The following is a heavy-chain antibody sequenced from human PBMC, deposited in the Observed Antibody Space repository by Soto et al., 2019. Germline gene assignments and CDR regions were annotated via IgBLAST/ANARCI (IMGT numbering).Heavy chain of an antibody. V-gene: IGHV3-30-3*01. CDR3: ARDLASGSSSSYSYGMDV. D-gene: IGHD6-6*01. Sequence: QVQLVESGGGVVQPGRSLRLSCAASGFTFSSYAMHWVRQAPGTGLEWVAVISYDGSNKYYADSVKGRFTSSRDKSKNTLYLQMNSLRSEDTAVYYCARDLASGSSSSYSYGMDVWGQGTTVPVSS. J-gene: IGHJ6*02. CDR1: GFTFSSYA. CDR2: ISYDGSNK.